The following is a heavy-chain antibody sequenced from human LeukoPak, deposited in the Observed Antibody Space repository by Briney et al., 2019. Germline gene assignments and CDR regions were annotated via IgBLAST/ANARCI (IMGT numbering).Heavy chain of an antibody. CDR1: GYTFTTYY. Sequence: GASVKVSCKASGYTFTTYYMHWVRQAPGQGLEWMGIINPSGGRTSYAQKFQGRVTMTRDMSTRTVYMELSSLRSEDTAVYYCARGKWELLLDSWGQGTLVTVSS. V-gene: IGHV1-46*01. D-gene: IGHD1-26*01. CDR2: INPSGGRT. J-gene: IGHJ5*01. CDR3: ARGKWELLLDS.